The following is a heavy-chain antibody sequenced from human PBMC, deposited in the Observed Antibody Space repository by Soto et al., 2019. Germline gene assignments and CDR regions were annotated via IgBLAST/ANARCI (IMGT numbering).Heavy chain of an antibody. D-gene: IGHD2-21*01. V-gene: IGHV3-7*01. CDR1: GFMFSPYW. CDR3: VREDWHRFDS. Sequence: EVQLVESGGGLVQPGGSLRLSCEASGFMFSPYWMSWVRQDPGKGLEWVATISGGASDKFYVDSVKGRFTISRDDAKNSVYLQLNILRDEDTAVYYCVREDWHRFDSWGQGTLVTVSS. CDR2: ISGGASDK. J-gene: IGHJ4*02.